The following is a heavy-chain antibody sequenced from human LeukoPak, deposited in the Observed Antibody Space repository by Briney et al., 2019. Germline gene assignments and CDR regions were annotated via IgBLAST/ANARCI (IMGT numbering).Heavy chain of an antibody. Sequence: ASVKVSCKASGYTFTSYGISWVRQAPGQGLEWMGWISAYNGNTNYAQKLQGRVTMTTDTSTRTAYMELRSLRSDDTAVYYCARAIVVVVAATEGNWFDPWGQGTLVTVSS. D-gene: IGHD2-15*01. J-gene: IGHJ5*02. CDR3: ARAIVVVVAATEGNWFDP. V-gene: IGHV1-18*01. CDR1: GYTFTSYG. CDR2: ISAYNGNT.